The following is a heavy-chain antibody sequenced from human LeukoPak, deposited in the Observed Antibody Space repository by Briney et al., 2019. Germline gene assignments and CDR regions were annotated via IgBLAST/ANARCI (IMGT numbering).Heavy chain of an antibody. CDR3: ASSHDYYDSSGLLDY. D-gene: IGHD3-22*01. Sequence: SVKVSCKASGGTFSSYSISWVRQAPGQGLEWMGRIIPILGIANYAQKFQGRVTITADKSTSTAYMELSSLRSEDTAVYYCASSHDYYDSSGLLDYWGQGTLVTVSS. J-gene: IGHJ4*02. V-gene: IGHV1-69*02. CDR1: GGTFSSYS. CDR2: IIPILGIA.